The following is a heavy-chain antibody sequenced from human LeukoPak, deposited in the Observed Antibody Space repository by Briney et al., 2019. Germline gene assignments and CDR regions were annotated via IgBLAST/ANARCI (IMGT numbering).Heavy chain of an antibody. CDR3: ARAQWRTYSYYYMDV. CDR1: GFTFRSAW. D-gene: IGHD6-19*01. J-gene: IGHJ6*03. CDR2: IYSGGST. V-gene: IGHV3-53*01. Sequence: GGSLRLSCVASGFTFRSAWMSWVRQAPGKGLEWISVIYSGGSTYYADSVKGRFTISRDDSKNTLYLQMNSLRAEDTAIYYCARAQWRTYSYYYMDVWGKGTTVTVSS.